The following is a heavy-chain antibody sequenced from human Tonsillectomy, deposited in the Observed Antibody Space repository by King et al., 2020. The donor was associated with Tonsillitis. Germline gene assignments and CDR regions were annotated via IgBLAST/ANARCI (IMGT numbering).Heavy chain of an antibody. CDR3: ARGPEEEQQLVGDWFDP. V-gene: IGHV4-34*01. D-gene: IGHD6-13*01. Sequence: VQLQQWGAGLLKPSETLSLTCAVYGGSFSAYYWSWIRQPPGKGLVWIGEINHSGSTNYNPSLKSRVTISLDTSKNQFSLRLSSVTAADTAVYYCARGPEEEQQLVGDWFDPWAQGTLVTVSS. CDR2: INHSGST. CDR1: GGSFSAYY. J-gene: IGHJ5*02.